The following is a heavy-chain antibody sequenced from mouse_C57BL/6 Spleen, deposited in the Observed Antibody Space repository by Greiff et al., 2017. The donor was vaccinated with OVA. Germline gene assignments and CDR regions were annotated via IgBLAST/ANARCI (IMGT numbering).Heavy chain of an antibody. CDR3: ARWDYYGSRDY. CDR2: IYPGSGNT. V-gene: IGHV1-76*01. J-gene: IGHJ2*01. Sequence: VKLVESGAELVRPGASVKVSCKASGYTFTDYYINWVKQRPGQGLEWIARIYPGSGNTYYNEKFKGKATLTAEKSSSTAYMQLSSLTSEDSAFYFCARWDYYGSRDYWGQGTTLTVSS. CDR1: GYTFTDYY. D-gene: IGHD1-1*01.